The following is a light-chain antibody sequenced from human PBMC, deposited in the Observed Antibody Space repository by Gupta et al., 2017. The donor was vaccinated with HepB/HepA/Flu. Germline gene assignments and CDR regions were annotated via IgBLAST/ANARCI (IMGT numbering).Light chain of an antibody. CDR2: KDS. CDR3: QAWDSSTVV. J-gene: IGLJ2*01. V-gene: IGLV3-1*01. Sequence: SYELTQPPSVSVSPGKTASITCSGGKLGDKYACWYQQKPGQYPVLVIYKDSKRTAETPEPFSGSNSGTTATLTIGGTQARDDDDYYCQAWDSSTVVFGGGTKLTVL. CDR1: KLGDKY.